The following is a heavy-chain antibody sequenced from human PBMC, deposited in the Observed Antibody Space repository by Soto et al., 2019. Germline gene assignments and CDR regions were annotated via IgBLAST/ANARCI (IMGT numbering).Heavy chain of an antibody. CDR2: IYYSGST. D-gene: IGHD1-1*01. CDR1: GGSISSGGYY. V-gene: IGHV4-31*03. CDR3: AKEGTGSPGYFQH. Sequence: SETLSLTCTVSGGSISSGGYYWSWIRQHPGKGLEWIGYIYYSGSTYYNPSLKSRVTISVDTSKNQFFLKLSSVTAADTAVYYCAKEGTGSPGYFQHWGQGTLVTVSS. J-gene: IGHJ1*01.